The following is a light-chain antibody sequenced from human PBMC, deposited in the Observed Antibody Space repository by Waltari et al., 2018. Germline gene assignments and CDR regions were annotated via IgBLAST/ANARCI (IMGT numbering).Light chain of an antibody. Sequence: QSALTQPASVSGSPGQSITISCPGSSTDVGSYNFVPWYQQHPGKVPTLILYDVGNRPSGISHRFSASKSGNTASLTISGLQEEDEGEYYCSSYTTSTTLLFGTGTRLTVL. CDR1: STDVGSYNF. V-gene: IGLV2-14*01. CDR2: DVG. CDR3: SSYTTSTTLL. J-gene: IGLJ1*01.